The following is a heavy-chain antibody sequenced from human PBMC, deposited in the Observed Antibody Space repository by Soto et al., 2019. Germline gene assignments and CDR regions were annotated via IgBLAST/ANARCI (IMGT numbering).Heavy chain of an antibody. Sequence: ASVKVSCKASGYTFTSYGTSWVRQAPGQGLEWMGWISAYNGNTNYAQKLQGRVTMTTDTSTSTAYMELRSLRSDDTAVYYCARDEAIKTIIVVPAASLFDYWGQGTLVTVSS. CDR2: ISAYNGNT. CDR3: ARDEAIKTIIVVPAASLFDY. V-gene: IGHV1-18*01. J-gene: IGHJ4*02. D-gene: IGHD2-2*01. CDR1: GYTFTSYG.